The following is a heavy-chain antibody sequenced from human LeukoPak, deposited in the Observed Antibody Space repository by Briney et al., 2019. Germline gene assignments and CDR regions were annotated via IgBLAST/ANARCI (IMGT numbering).Heavy chain of an antibody. J-gene: IGHJ4*02. V-gene: IGHV4-34*01. CDR1: GGSFSGYY. Sequence: SETLSLTCAVYGGSFSGYYWSWIRRPPGKGLEWIGEINHSGSTNYNPSLKSRVTISVGTSKNQFSLKLSSVTAADTAVYYCARGCFSSGWYRRDYFDYWGQGTLVTVSS. D-gene: IGHD6-19*01. CDR3: ARGCFSSGWYRRDYFDY. CDR2: INHSGST.